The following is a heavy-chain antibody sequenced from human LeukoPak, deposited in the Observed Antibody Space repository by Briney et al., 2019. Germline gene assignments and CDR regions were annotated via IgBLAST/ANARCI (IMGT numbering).Heavy chain of an antibody. CDR3: ARWNTAMAFDY. D-gene: IGHD5-18*01. J-gene: IGHJ4*02. V-gene: IGHV1-46*01. Sequence: GASVKVSCTASGYTFTGYYMHWVRQAPGQGLEWLGIINPSGGSTSYAQKFQGRVTMTRDTSTSTVYMELSSLKSEDTAVYYCARWNTAMAFDYWGQGTLVTVSS. CDR2: INPSGGST. CDR1: GYTFTGYY.